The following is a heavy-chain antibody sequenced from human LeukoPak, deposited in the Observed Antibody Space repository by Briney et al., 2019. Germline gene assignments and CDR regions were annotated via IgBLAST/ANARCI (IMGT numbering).Heavy chain of an antibody. CDR2: IYYSGST. Sequence: SETLSLTCAVYGGSFSGYSWSWIRQPPGKGLEWIGYIYYSGSTYYNPSLKSRVTISLDTSKNQFSLKLSSVTAADTAVYYCARYTPGTTGNWFDPWGQGTLVTVSS. V-gene: IGHV4-34*09. J-gene: IGHJ5*02. D-gene: IGHD1-7*01. CDR1: GGSFSGYS. CDR3: ARYTPGTTGNWFDP.